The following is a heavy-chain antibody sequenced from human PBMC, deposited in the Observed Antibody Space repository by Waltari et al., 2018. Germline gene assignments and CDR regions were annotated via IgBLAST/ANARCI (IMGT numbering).Heavy chain of an antibody. CDR3: AKDARRYYYYMDV. CDR2: ISWNSGSI. Sequence: EVQLVESGGGLVQPGRSLRLSCAASGFTFADYAMHWVRQAPGKGLEWVSGISWNSGSIGYADSVKGRFTISRDNAKNSLYLQMNSLRAEDMALYYCAKDARRYYYYMDVWGKGTTVTVSS. V-gene: IGHV3-9*03. J-gene: IGHJ6*03. CDR1: GFTFADYA.